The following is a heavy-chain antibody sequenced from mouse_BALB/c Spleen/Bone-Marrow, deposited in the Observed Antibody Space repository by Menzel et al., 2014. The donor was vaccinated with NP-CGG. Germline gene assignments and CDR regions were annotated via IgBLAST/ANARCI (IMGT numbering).Heavy chain of an antibody. Sequence: EVKVEESGGGLVQPGGSRKLSCAASGFTFSSFGMHWVRQAPEKGLEWVAYISSGSSTIYYADTVKGRFTIPRDNPKNTLFLQMTSLRSEDTAMYYCATGTRDYWGQGTTLTVSS. CDR3: ATGTRDY. CDR2: ISSGSSTI. CDR1: GFTFSSFG. V-gene: IGHV5-17*02. D-gene: IGHD4-1*01. J-gene: IGHJ2*01.